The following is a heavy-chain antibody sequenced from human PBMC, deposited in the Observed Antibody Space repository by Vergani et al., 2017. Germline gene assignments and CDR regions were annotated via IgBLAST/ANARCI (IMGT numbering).Heavy chain of an antibody. J-gene: IGHJ1*01. CDR1: GFTFRDFY. Sequence: QVQLVESGGTLVKPGGSLRLSCAASGFTFRDFYMTWIRQVPGKGLEWVSHISDSGTSINYADSVKGRFTISRDNSKSTLYLQMNSLRTEDTAVYYCATKSCGTPGCQIGYFREWGQGTLVTVSS. D-gene: IGHD1-1*01. CDR2: ISDSGTSI. CDR3: ATKSCGTPGCQIGYFRE. V-gene: IGHV3-11*04.